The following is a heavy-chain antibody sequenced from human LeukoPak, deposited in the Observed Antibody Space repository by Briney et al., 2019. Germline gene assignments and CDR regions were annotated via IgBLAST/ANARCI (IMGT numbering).Heavy chain of an antibody. Sequence: PSETLSLTCTVSGGSISSGGYYWSWIRQHPGKGLEWIGYIYYSGSTYYNPSLKSRVTISVDTSKNQFSLKLSSVTAADTAVYYCARGGKSVTYYFDYWGQGTLVTVSS. D-gene: IGHD4-17*01. CDR1: GGSISSGGYY. J-gene: IGHJ4*02. CDR2: IYYSGST. CDR3: ARGGKSVTYYFDY. V-gene: IGHV4-31*03.